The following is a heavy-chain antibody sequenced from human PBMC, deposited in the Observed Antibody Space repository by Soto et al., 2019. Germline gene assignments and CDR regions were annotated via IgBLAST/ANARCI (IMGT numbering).Heavy chain of an antibody. J-gene: IGHJ6*02. Sequence: ASVKVSCKASGYTFTGYYMHWVRQAPGQGLEWMGWINPNSGGTNYAQKFQGRVTMTRDTSIGTAYMELSRLRSDDTAVYYCAKPMTGQWLVRSYYYYGMDVWGQGTTVTVSS. CDR3: AKPMTGQWLVRSYYYYGMDV. CDR1: GYTFTGYY. V-gene: IGHV1-2*02. D-gene: IGHD6-19*01. CDR2: INPNSGGT.